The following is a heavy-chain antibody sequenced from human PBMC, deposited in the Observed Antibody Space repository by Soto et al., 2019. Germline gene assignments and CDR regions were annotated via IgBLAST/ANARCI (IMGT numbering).Heavy chain of an antibody. J-gene: IGHJ4*02. CDR2: IYHSGST. CDR1: GGSISSSNW. D-gene: IGHD1-26*01. V-gene: IGHV4-4*02. CDR3: ARSLPVGATREHYFDY. Sequence: PSETLSLTCAVSGGSISSSNWWSWVRQPPGKGLGWIGEIYHSGSTNYNPSLKSRVTISVDKSKNQFSLKLSSVTAADTAVYYCARSLPVGATREHYFDYRAQRTPVTVSS.